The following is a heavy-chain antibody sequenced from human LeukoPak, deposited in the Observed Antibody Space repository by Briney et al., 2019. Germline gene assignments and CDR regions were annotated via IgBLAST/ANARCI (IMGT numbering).Heavy chain of an antibody. CDR2: ICPGDPDT. CDR3: ATSGAVAPPDAFDI. J-gene: IGHJ3*02. V-gene: IGHV5-51*01. D-gene: IGHD6-19*01. Sequence: IICPGDPDTRYSPSFQGQVTISADKSISTAYLQWSSLKASDTAMYYCATSGAVAPPDAFDIWGQGTMVTVSS.